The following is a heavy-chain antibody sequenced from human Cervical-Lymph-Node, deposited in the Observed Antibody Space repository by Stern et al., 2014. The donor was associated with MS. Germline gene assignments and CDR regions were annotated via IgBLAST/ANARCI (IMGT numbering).Heavy chain of an antibody. CDR2: IHYSGNS. CDR3: ARTDILLIDH. J-gene: IGHJ5*02. Sequence: QLQLQESGPGLVKPSQTLSLSCTVSGASIRSDDYYWTRIRQTPGQGLEWIGYIHYSGNSYSSQSPSSLATTTVDTYKNQFSLKLSSVAAADTAVYCCARTDILLIDHWGQGTLVTVSS. CDR1: GASIRSDDYY. D-gene: IGHD3-10*01. V-gene: IGHV4-30-4*01.